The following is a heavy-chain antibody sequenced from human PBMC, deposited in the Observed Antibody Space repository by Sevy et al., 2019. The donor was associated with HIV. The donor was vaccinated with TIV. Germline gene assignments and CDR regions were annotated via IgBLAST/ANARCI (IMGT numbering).Heavy chain of an antibody. CDR1: GFTFADYA. CDR2: MNCKGDNT. D-gene: IGHD3-22*01. J-gene: IGHJ3*01. CDR3: ARNTYYYDTTGYGAFDL. Sequence: GGCLRLSCAGSGFTFADYAMSWVRQRPGQGLEWVSSMNCKGDNTGYADSLKGQFTMSRDKAKNSLYLDIERMRVEDTALYYCARNTYYYDTTGYGAFDLWGQGTLVTVSS. V-gene: IGHV3-20*04.